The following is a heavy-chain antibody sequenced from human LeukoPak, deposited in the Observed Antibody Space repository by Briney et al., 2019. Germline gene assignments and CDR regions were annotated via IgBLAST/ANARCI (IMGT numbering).Heavy chain of an antibody. CDR3: AKEAEYCSSTSCYYGAFGI. CDR2: IRYDGSNK. V-gene: IGHV3-30*02. D-gene: IGHD2-2*01. CDR1: GFTFSSYG. Sequence: GGSLRLSCAASGFTFSSYGMHWVRQAPGKGLEWVAFIRYDGSNKYYADSVKGRFTISRDNSKNTLYLQMNSLRAVDTAVYYCAKEAEYCSSTSCYYGAFGIWGQGTMVTVSS. J-gene: IGHJ3*02.